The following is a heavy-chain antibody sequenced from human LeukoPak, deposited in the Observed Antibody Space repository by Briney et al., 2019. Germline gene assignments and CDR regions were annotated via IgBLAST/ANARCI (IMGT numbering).Heavy chain of an antibody. CDR3: AKNRLALNN. Sequence: GGSLRLSCVGSGFTFRSHAMSWVRQAPEKGLEFVSGIYENGGTTYYADSVKGRFSISRDNSKNTLYLQMVSLRGEDTAVYYCAKNRLALNNWGQGTLVTVSS. CDR1: GFTFRSHA. CDR2: IYENGGTT. J-gene: IGHJ4*02. V-gene: IGHV3-23*01.